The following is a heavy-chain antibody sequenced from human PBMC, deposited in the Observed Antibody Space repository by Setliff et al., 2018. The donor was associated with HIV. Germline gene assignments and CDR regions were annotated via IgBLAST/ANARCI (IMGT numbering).Heavy chain of an antibody. CDR1: GYSFTTNY. J-gene: IGHJ4*02. CDR3: AREGAAAGLDLDY. CDR2: INPRGGST. V-gene: IGHV1-46*01. D-gene: IGHD6-13*01. Sequence: ASVKVSCKASGYSFTTNYMHWVRQAPGQGLEWMGIINPRGGSTNYAQKFQGRITMTRDTSTSTVYMELSRLRSEDTAVYYCAREGAAAGLDLDYWGQGTLVTVSS.